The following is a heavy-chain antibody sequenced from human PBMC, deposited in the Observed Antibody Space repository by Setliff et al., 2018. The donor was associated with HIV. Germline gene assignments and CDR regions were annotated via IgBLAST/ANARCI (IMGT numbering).Heavy chain of an antibody. CDR3: ATKVYCTNGVCLDAFDL. Sequence: AASVKVSCKASGYTFTDYYIHWVRQAPGQGLEWMGRINPNSGGTNYAQKFQGRVTMTRDTSISSAYMELSRLKSDDTAVYYCATKVYCTNGVCLDAFDLWGQGTMVTVSS. D-gene: IGHD2-8*01. J-gene: IGHJ3*01. CDR1: GYTFTDYY. V-gene: IGHV1-2*06. CDR2: INPNSGGT.